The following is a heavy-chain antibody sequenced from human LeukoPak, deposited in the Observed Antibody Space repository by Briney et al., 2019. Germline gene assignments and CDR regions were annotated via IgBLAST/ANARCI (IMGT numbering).Heavy chain of an antibody. V-gene: IGHV3-23*01. CDR2: ITGSGVTT. D-gene: IGHD3-22*01. Sequence: GGSLRLSCAASGFTFSNYYMNWVRQAPGKGLEWVAGITGSGVTTYHAESVKGRLTISRDDSKNTLYLQMNNLRAEDTALYYCATRPASETYYGVFDYWGQGTMVTVSS. CDR1: GFTFSNYY. J-gene: IGHJ4*02. CDR3: ATRPASETYYGVFDY.